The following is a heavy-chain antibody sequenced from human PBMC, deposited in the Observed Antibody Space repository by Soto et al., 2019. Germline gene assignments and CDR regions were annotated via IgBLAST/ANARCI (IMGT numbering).Heavy chain of an antibody. Sequence: GASVKVSCKASGYTFTSYDINWVRQATGQELEWMGWMNPNSGNTGYAQKFQGRVTMTRNTSISTAYMELSSLRSEDTAVYYCARGTSRGSGWYGYYYYGMDVWGQGTTVTV. D-gene: IGHD6-19*01. V-gene: IGHV1-8*01. CDR1: GYTFTSYD. CDR2: MNPNSGNT. J-gene: IGHJ6*02. CDR3: ARGTSRGSGWYGYYYYGMDV.